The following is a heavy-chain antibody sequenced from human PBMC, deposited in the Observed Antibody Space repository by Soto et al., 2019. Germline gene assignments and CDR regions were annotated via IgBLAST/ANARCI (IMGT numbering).Heavy chain of an antibody. CDR2: ISYDGSNK. CDR1: GFTFSSYG. J-gene: IGHJ3*02. D-gene: IGHD2-15*01. CDR3: AKDRRVAATFDAFDI. V-gene: IGHV3-30*18. Sequence: PGGSLRLSCAASGFTFSSYGMHWVRQAPGKGLEWVAVISYDGSNKYYADSVKGRFTISRDNSKNTLYLQMNSLRAEDTAVYYCAKDRRVAATFDAFDIWGQGTMVTVSS.